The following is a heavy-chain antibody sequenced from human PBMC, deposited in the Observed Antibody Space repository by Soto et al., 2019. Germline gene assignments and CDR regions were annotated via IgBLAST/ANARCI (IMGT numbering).Heavy chain of an antibody. CDR3: ARDPRLGTFDY. CDR2: IYHSGST. J-gene: IGHJ4*02. Sequence: SETLSLTCAVSGYSISSGYYWGWIRQPPGKGLEWIGSIYHSGSTYYNPSLKSRVTISVDTSKNQFSLKLSSVTAADTAVYYCARDPRLGTFDYWGQGTLVTVSS. CDR1: GYSISSGYY. D-gene: IGHD6-19*01. V-gene: IGHV4-38-2*02.